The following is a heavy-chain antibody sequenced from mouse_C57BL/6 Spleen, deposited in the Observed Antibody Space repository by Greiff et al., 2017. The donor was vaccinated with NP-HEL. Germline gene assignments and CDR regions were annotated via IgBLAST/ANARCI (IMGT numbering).Heavy chain of an antibody. CDR2: IDPSDSDT. Sequence: VQLQQPGAELVRPGSSVKLSCKASGYTFTSYWMHWVKQRPIQGLEWIGNIDPSDSDTHYNQKFKDKATLTVDKSSSTAYMQLSSLTSEDSAVYYCARGANWDYWGQGTTLTVSS. J-gene: IGHJ2*01. V-gene: IGHV1-52*01. CDR1: GYTFTSYW. D-gene: IGHD4-1*01. CDR3: ARGANWDY.